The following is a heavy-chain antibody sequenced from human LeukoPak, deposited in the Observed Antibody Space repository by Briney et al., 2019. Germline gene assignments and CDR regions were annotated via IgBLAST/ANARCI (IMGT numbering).Heavy chain of an antibody. CDR1: GFTFSSYS. V-gene: IGHV3-21*01. Sequence: GGSLRLSCAASGFTFSSYSMNWVRQAPGKGLEWVSSISSSSTYIFYADSVRDRFTISRDNAKNSLDLQMNSMRDDDTAVYFSARQRYTLNYYDSRSSLDYWGQGTLVTVSS. CDR3: ARQRYTLNYYDSRSSLDY. J-gene: IGHJ4*02. CDR2: ISSSSTYI. D-gene: IGHD3-22*01.